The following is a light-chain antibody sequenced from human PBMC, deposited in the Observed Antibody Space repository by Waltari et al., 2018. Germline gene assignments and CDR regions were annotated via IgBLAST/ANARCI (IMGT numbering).Light chain of an antibody. J-gene: IGKJ1*01. Sequence: EVVMTQSPATLSVSPGEGATVSCRASQSVRTTVAWYQQTPGQAPRLLIYGASTRATGIPDRFSGSGSGTEFILTISSLQSEDFAVYYCQQYNNWPPWTFGQGTKVEIK. CDR3: QQYNNWPPWT. CDR2: GAS. V-gene: IGKV3-15*01. CDR1: QSVRTT.